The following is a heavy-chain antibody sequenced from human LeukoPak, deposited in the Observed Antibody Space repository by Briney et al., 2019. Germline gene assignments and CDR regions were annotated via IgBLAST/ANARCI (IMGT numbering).Heavy chain of an antibody. CDR2: ISGSSSYI. CDR1: GFTFSSYS. J-gene: IGHJ4*02. V-gene: IGHV3-21*01. CDR3: ARDKNNYYGSGTWEY. D-gene: IGHD3-10*01. Sequence: PGGSLRLSCAASGFTFSSYSMNWVRQAPGKGLEWVSSISGSSSYIYYADSVKGRFTISRDNAKNSLYLQMNSLRAEDTAVYYCARDKNNYYGSGTWEYWGQGTLVTVSS.